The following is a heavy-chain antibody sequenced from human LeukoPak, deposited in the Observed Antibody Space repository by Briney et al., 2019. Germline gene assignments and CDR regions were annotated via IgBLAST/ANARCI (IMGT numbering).Heavy chain of an antibody. CDR3: AILPGYSSGWYEVNY. J-gene: IGHJ4*02. D-gene: IGHD6-13*01. CDR2: ISGSGGST. Sequence: GGSLRLSCAASGFTFSSYGMSWVRQAPGKGLEWVSGISGSGGSTYYADSVKGRFTISRDNSRNTLYLQMNSPRAEDTAVYYCAILPGYSSGWYEVNYWGQGALVTVSS. CDR1: GFTFSSYG. V-gene: IGHV3-23*01.